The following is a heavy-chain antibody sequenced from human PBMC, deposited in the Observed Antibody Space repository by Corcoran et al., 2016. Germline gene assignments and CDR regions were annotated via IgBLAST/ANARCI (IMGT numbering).Heavy chain of an antibody. J-gene: IGHJ4*02. CDR1: GFSLSNARMG. CDR2: IFSNDEK. Sequence: QVTLKESGPVLVKPTETLPLTCTVSGFSLSNARMGVSWIRQPPGKALEWLAHIFSNDEKSYTTSLKSRLTISKETSKSQVVLTMTNMDPVYTATYYCARRLRSSSWRYYFDYWGQGTLVTVSS. D-gene: IGHD6-13*01. CDR3: ARRLRSSSWRYYFDY. V-gene: IGHV2-26*01.